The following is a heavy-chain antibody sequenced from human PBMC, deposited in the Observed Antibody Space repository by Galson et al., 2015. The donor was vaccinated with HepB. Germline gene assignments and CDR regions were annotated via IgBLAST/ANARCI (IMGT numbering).Heavy chain of an antibody. J-gene: IGHJ6*02. V-gene: IGHV4-59*01. CDR3: ARVDSSGWSRDSYYGMDV. D-gene: IGHD6-19*01. CDR2: IYYSWST. Sequence: ETLSPSCTGSGCSIRRYYWSLVRHPPAKGVEWIGDIYYSWSTNYNPSLKSRVTISVDRSKNQFSLKLGSVTAADTAVYYCARVDSSGWSRDSYYGMDVWGQGTMVTVS. CDR1: GCSIRRYY.